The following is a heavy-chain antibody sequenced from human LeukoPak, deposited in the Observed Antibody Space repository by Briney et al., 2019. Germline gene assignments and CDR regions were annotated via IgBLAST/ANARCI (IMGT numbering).Heavy chain of an antibody. D-gene: IGHD6-19*01. V-gene: IGHV1-18*04. CDR2: ISGYNGNT. Sequence: GASVKVSCKASGYTFTSYGISWVRQAPGQGLEWMGWISGYNGNTNYAQKFQGRVTMTRNTSISTAYMELSSLRSEDTAVYYCARGPVAGWIDYWGQGTLVTVSS. CDR3: ARGPVAGWIDY. CDR1: GYTFTSYG. J-gene: IGHJ4*02.